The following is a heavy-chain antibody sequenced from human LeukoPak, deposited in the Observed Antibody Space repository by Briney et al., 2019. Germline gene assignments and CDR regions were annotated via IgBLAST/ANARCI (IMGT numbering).Heavy chain of an antibody. V-gene: IGHV4-38-2*02. CDR3: ARRTTYVGWLPSESPSCFDY. CDR2: IYHSGST. CDR1: GYSISSGYY. D-gene: IGHD5-12*01. Sequence: SETLSLTCTVSGYSISSGYYWGWIRQPPGKGLEWIGSIYHSGSTYYNPSLKSRVTISIDTSKNQFSLKLRSVTAADTAVYYCARRTTYVGWLPSESPSCFDYWGQGTPVTVSS. J-gene: IGHJ4*02.